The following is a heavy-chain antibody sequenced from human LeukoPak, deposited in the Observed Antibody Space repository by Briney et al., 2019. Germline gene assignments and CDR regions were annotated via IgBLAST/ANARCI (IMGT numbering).Heavy chain of an antibody. Sequence: SETLSLTCTVSGGSTSSSSYYWGWIRQPPGTGLEWIGSIYYSGSTYYNPSLKSRVTISVDTSKNQFSLKLSSVTAADTAVYYCARGRNYDFWSGYPSPPNFDYWGQGTLVTVSS. CDR2: IYYSGST. CDR3: ARGRNYDFWSGYPSPPNFDY. D-gene: IGHD3-3*01. V-gene: IGHV4-39*07. CDR1: GGSTSSSSYY. J-gene: IGHJ4*02.